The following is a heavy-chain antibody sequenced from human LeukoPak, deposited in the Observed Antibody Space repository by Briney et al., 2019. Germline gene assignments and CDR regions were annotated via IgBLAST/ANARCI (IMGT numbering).Heavy chain of an antibody. J-gene: IGHJ4*02. CDR1: GFAFSSYT. V-gene: IGHV3-30-3*01. Sequence: PGGSLRLSCAASGFAFSSYTIHWVRQPPGKGLEWVAVISFDGSNKYYADSVKGRFTISRDNSKNTLYLQMDSLRAEDTAVYYCARDRAWNYFDYWGQGTLVTVSS. D-gene: IGHD3-3*01. CDR3: ARDRAWNYFDY. CDR2: ISFDGSNK.